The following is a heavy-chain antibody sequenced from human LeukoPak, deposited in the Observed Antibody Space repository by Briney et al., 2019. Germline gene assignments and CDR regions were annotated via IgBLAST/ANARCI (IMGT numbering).Heavy chain of an antibody. CDR2: INPNSGGT. D-gene: IGHD3-3*01. V-gene: IGHV1-2*02. Sequence: ASVKVSCKASGYTFTGYYMHWVRQAPGQGLEWMGWINPNSGGTNYAQKFQGRVTMTRDTSISTAYMELSRLRSDDTAVYYCARDRHYDFWSGCYFDYWGQGTLVTVSS. CDR3: ARDRHYDFWSGCYFDY. CDR1: GYTFTGYY. J-gene: IGHJ4*02.